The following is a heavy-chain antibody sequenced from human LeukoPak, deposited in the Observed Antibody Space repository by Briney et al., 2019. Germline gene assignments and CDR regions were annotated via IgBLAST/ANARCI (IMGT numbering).Heavy chain of an antibody. V-gene: IGHV1-69*05. D-gene: IGHD4-17*01. CDR2: IIPIFGTA. CDR3: ARSHYGDYYFNY. J-gene: IGHJ4*02. Sequence: SVKVSCKASGGTFSSYAISWARQAPGQGLEWMGGIIPIFGTANYAQKFQGRVTITTDESTSTAYMELSSLRSEDTAVYYCARSHYGDYYFNYWGQGTLVTVSS. CDR1: GGTFSSYA.